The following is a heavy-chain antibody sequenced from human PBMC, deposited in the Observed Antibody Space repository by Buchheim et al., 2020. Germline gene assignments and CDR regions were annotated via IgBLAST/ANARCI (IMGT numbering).Heavy chain of an antibody. V-gene: IGHV1-46*01. CDR2: INPSGGST. CDR1: GYTFTSYY. D-gene: IGHD2-2*01. J-gene: IGHJ4*02. CDR3: ARGLTSHHDY. Sequence: QVQLVQSGAEVKKPGASVKVSCKASGYTFTSYYMHWVRQAPGQGLERMGIINPSGGSTSYAQKFQGRVNRTRDTATRPVQMELSSLRSEDTAVYYCARGLTSHHDYWGQGTL.